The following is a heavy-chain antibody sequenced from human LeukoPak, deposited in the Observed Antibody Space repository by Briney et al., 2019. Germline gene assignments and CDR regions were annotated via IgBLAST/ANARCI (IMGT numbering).Heavy chain of an antibody. J-gene: IGHJ6*03. CDR3: AKTGFQWGYYFYYMDV. D-gene: IGHD1-14*01. CDR2: IRHDGSNI. CDR1: GFTFSSYG. V-gene: IGHV3-30*02. Sequence: GGSLRLSCAASGFTFSSYGMHWVRQAPGKGLEWVAFIRHDGSNIYYADSVKGRFTISRDNSKNTLYLQMNSLIAEDTAVYYCAKTGFQWGYYFYYMDVWGKGTTVTVSS.